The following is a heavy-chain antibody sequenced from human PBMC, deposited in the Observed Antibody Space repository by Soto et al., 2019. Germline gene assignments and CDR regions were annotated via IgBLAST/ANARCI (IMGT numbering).Heavy chain of an antibody. CDR2: ISSSGGRT. V-gene: IGHV3-23*01. D-gene: IGHD1-7*01. CDR1: GFTFANYA. J-gene: IGHJ6*02. CDR3: VRGTPTPGLDI. Sequence: PGGSLRLSCGTSGFTFANYAMGWVRQAPGKGLEWVSGISSSGGRTYYADSVKGRFTVSRDNSKNTVYVQMNSLRVEDTAVYYCVRGTPTPGLDIWGRGTTVTVS.